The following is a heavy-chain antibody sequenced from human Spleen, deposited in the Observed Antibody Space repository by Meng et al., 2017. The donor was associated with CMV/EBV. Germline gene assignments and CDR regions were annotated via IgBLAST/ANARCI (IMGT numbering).Heavy chain of an antibody. V-gene: IGHV4-30-4*08. CDR3: ARNYYFDY. CDR1: GFSLSTSGGG. CDR2: IYYTGST. J-gene: IGHJ4*02. Sequence: LVKPTQTLTLTCAVSGFSLSTSGGGGGWIRQPPGKGLEWIGYIYYTGSTYYNPSLKSRVTISMDTSKNQFSLRLSSVTAADTAVYYCARNYYFDYWGQGTLVTVSS.